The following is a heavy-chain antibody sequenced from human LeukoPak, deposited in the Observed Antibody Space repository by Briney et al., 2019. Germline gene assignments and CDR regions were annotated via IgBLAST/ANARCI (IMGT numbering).Heavy chain of an antibody. Sequence: SETLSLTCTVSGGSISSYYWSWIRQPPGKGLEWIGYIYYSGSTNYNPSLKSRVTISVDTSKNQFSLKLSSVTAADTAVYYCARLWSDYDRSVSAPYYYYGMDVWGQGTTVTVSS. J-gene: IGHJ6*02. V-gene: IGHV4-59*08. D-gene: IGHD3-22*01. CDR1: GGSISSYY. CDR2: IYYSGST. CDR3: ARLWSDYDRSVSAPYYYYGMDV.